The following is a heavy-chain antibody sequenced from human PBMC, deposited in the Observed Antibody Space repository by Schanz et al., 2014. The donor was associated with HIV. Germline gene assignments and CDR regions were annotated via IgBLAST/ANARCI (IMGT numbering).Heavy chain of an antibody. CDR2: IKKDGSGK. CDR3: ARELVPSWGAFDI. D-gene: IGHD3-16*01. V-gene: IGHV3-7*01. J-gene: IGHJ3*02. CDR1: GFTFRNSW. Sequence: EVQLVESGGGLVQPGGSLRLSCAASGFTFRNSWMTWVRQAPVKRLVWVGDIKKDGSGKHYAGSVKGRLTISRDNTENSLSLQMNSLRAEDTAVDYCARELVPSWGAFDIWGQGTMVTVSS.